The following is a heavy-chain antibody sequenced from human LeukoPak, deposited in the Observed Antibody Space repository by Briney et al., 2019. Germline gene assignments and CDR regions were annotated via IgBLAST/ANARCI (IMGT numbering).Heavy chain of an antibody. D-gene: IGHD3-10*01. Sequence: GGSLRLSCAASGFTFSSYAMSWVRQAPGKGLEWVSAISGSGGSTYYADSAKGRFTISRDNSKNTLYLQMNSLRAEDTAVYYCAKNRRIYGSGSYSWAFEDYWGQGTLVTVSS. CDR3: AKNRRIYGSGSYSWAFEDY. CDR2: ISGSGGST. V-gene: IGHV3-23*01. J-gene: IGHJ4*02. CDR1: GFTFSSYA.